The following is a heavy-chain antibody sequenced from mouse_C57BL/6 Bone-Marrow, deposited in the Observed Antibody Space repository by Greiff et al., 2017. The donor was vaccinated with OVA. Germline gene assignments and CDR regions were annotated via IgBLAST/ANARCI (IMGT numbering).Heavy chain of an antibody. CDR3: VRDQGITTGYYAMDY. J-gene: IGHJ4*01. V-gene: IGHV10-3*01. CDR1: GFTFNTYA. CDR2: IRSKSSNYAT. Sequence: DVKLVESGGGLVQPKGSLKLSCAASGFTFNTYAMHWVRQAPGKGLEWVARIRSKSSNYATYYADSVKDRFTISRDDSQSMLYLQMNNLKTEDTAMYYCVRDQGITTGYYAMDYWGQGTSVTVSS. D-gene: IGHD1-1*01.